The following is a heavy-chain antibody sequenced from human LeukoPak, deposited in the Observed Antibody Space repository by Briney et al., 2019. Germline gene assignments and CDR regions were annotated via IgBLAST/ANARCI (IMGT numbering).Heavy chain of an antibody. V-gene: IGHV4-34*01. Sequence: SETLSLTCAVYGGSFSGYYWSWIRPPPGKGLEWIGEINHSGSTNYNPSLKSRVTISVDTSKNQFSLKLSSVTAADTAVYYCARGLLVGTTSAHPGYYYYGMDVWGQGTTVTVSS. D-gene: IGHD2/OR15-2a*01. CDR2: INHSGST. J-gene: IGHJ6*02. CDR1: GGSFSGYY. CDR3: ARGLLVGTTSAHPGYYYYGMDV.